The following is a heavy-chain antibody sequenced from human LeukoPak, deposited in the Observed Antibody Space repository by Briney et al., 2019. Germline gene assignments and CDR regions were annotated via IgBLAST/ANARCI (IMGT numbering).Heavy chain of an antibody. CDR2: ISYDGSNK. J-gene: IGHJ4*02. Sequence: GGSLRLSCAASGFTFSNAWMNWVRQAPGKGLEWVAVISYDGSNKYYADSVKGRFTMSRDNSKNTLYLQMNSLRAEDTAVYYCAKERGTYSGSYYRYDYWGQGTLVTVSS. D-gene: IGHD1-26*01. CDR3: AKERGTYSGSYYRYDY. CDR1: GFTFSNAW. V-gene: IGHV3-30*18.